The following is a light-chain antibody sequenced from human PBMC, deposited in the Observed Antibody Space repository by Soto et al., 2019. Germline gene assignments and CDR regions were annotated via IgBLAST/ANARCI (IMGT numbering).Light chain of an antibody. CDR1: SSDVGGYNY. CDR3: SSYTSSSTLWL. V-gene: IGLV2-14*01. J-gene: IGLJ3*02. Sequence: QSALTQPASVSGSPGQSITISCTGTSSDVGGYNYVSWYQQHPGKAPKLMIYDVSNRPSGVSNRFSGSKSGNTASLTISGLQAEDEADYYCSSYTSSSTLWLFGGVTKLTVL. CDR2: DVS.